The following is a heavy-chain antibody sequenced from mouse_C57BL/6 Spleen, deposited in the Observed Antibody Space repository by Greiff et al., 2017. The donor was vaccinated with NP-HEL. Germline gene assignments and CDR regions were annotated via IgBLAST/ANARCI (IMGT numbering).Heavy chain of an antibody. CDR3: ARGGLTGTFAY. V-gene: IGHV5-9*01. D-gene: IGHD4-1*01. CDR1: GFTFSSYT. CDR2: ISGGGGNT. J-gene: IGHJ3*01. Sequence: EVQRVESGGGLVKPGGSLKLSCAASGFTFSSYTMSWVHQTPEKRLEWVATISGGGGNTYYPDSVKGRFTISRDNAKNTLYLQMSSLRSEDTALYYCARGGLTGTFAYWGQGTLVTVSA.